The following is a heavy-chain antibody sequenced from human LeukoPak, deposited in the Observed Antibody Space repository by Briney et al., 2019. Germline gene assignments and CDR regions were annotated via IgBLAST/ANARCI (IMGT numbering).Heavy chain of an antibody. D-gene: IGHD2-2*01. CDR2: INHSGST. V-gene: IGHV4-34*01. CDR1: GGSFSGYY. J-gene: IGHJ6*02. CDR3: ARTTVVVPAASYYYYYGMDV. Sequence: PSETLSLTCAVYGGSFSGYYWSWIRQPPGKGLEWIGEINHSGSTNYNPSLKSRVTISVDTSKNQFSLKLSSVTAADTAVYYCARTTVVVPAASYYYYYGMDVWGQGTTVTVSS.